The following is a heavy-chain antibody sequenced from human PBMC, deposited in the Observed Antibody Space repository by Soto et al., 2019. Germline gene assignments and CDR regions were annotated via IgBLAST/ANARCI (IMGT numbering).Heavy chain of an antibody. J-gene: IGHJ6*01. Sequence: PSETLSPISDVSGGSISSENWLTWVCQPPGKGLESNGEIYPGGRTSGNPSLKRRVTRSRDKFRNHFSLNLTSVTPADTAVYYWGRLRFFYGVHVRGQGTTVPVAP. V-gene: IGHV4-4*02. CDR1: GGSISSENW. CDR3: GRLRFFYGVHV. CDR2: IYPGGRT. D-gene: IGHD3-16*01.